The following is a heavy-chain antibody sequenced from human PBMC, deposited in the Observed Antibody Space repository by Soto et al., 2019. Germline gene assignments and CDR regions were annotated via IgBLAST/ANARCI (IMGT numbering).Heavy chain of an antibody. Sequence: SGPTLVNPTETLTLSCTVSGFSLSNARMGVSWIRQPPGKALEWLAHIFSNDEKSYSTSLKSRLTISKDTSKSQVVLTMTNMDPVDTATYYCARIYDSSGYYRYYFDYRGQGTLVTVSS. D-gene: IGHD3-22*01. CDR3: ARIYDSSGYYRYYFDY. J-gene: IGHJ4*02. V-gene: IGHV2-26*01. CDR1: GFSLSNARMG. CDR2: IFSNDEK.